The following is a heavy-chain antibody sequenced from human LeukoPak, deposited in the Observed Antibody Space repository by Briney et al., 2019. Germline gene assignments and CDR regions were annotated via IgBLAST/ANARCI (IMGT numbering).Heavy chain of an antibody. CDR2: IYYSGSS. J-gene: IGHJ4*02. V-gene: IGHV4-59*08. D-gene: IGHD2-2*01. CDR3: ARHDRDSSSTLDY. CDR1: GGSISGYY. Sequence: SETLSLTCTLSGGSISGYYWSWIPQPPGKGLEWIGYIYYSGSSKYNPTLNSRVTISVDTSKNQFSLKLSSVTAADTAVYYCARHDRDSSSTLDYWGQGTLVTVSS.